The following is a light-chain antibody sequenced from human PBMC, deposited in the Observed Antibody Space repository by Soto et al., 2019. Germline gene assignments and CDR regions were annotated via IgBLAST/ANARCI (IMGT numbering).Light chain of an antibody. CDR1: EVGAHRF. V-gene: IGLV2-14*01. CDR2: EVI. CDR3: STYPSASTS. Sequence: QSALTQPASVSGSPGQSITISCTGTEVGAHRFVSWYQQVPGTAPKLLIYEVIKRPSGISPRFSGSKAGNTASLTISGLHADDEADYFCSTYPSASTSFGGGTKLNVL. J-gene: IGLJ2*01.